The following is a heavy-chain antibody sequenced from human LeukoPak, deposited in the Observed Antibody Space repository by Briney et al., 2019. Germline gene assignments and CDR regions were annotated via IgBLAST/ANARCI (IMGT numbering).Heavy chain of an antibody. V-gene: IGHV4-4*07. D-gene: IGHD6-6*01. Sequence: SETLSLTCTVSGDSISSHFWTWIRQPAGKGPEWIGRIYTSGITNNNPSLTSRVTMSVDTSKNQFSLKLTSVTAADTAVYYCARETAELGRSFDYWGQGALVTVSS. CDR2: IYTSGIT. CDR3: ARETAELGRSFDY. J-gene: IGHJ4*02. CDR1: GDSISSHF.